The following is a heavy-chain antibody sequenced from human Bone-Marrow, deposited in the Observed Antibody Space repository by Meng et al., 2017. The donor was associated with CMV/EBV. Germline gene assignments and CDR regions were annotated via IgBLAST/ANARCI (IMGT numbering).Heavy chain of an antibody. Sequence: GGSLRLSCAASGFTFSRYGMHWVRQAPGKGLEWLALASFDRTNIYYADAIKGRFTISRDISKNTLFLQMNNVRAEDTAVYYCARVDTGYDLPFDYWGQGTLVTVSS. V-gene: IGHV3-30*19. CDR3: ARVDTGYDLPFDY. CDR1: GFTFSRYG. D-gene: IGHD5-12*01. CDR2: ASFDRTNI. J-gene: IGHJ4*02.